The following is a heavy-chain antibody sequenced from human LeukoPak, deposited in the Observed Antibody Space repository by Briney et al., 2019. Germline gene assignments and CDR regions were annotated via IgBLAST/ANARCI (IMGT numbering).Heavy chain of an antibody. V-gene: IGHV4-34*01. Sequence: SETLSLTCAVYGGSFSGYYWSWIRQPPGKGLEWIGEINHSGSTNYNPSLKSRVTISVDTSKNQFSLKLSSVTAADTAVYYCARSSSSWSHPVLDYWGQGTLVTVSS. J-gene: IGHJ4*02. CDR1: GGSFSGYY. D-gene: IGHD6-13*01. CDR2: INHSGST. CDR3: ARSSSSWSHPVLDY.